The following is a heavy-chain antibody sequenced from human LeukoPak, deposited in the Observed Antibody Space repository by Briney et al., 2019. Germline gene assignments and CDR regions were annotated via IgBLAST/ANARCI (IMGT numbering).Heavy chain of an antibody. CDR2: IYYSGST. D-gene: IGHD3-22*01. J-gene: IGHJ4*02. V-gene: IGHV4-39*01. CDR3: ARRSDYYDSSGYYY. CDR1: GGSISSSNYY. Sequence: SETLSLTCTVSGGSISSSNYYWGWIRQPPGKGLEWIGNIYYSGSTYYNPSFKSRLTISVDTSKNQFSLKLSSVTAADTAVYYCARRSDYYDSSGYYYWGQGTLVTVSS.